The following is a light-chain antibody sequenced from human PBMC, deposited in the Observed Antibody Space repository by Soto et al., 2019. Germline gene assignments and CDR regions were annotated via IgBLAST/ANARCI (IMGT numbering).Light chain of an antibody. CDR2: DAS. CDR3: QQYGNSPLT. CDR1: QSVSSD. V-gene: IGKV3-11*01. Sequence: EIVLTQSPATLSLSPGERATLSCRARQSVSSDLAWYQQKPGQAPRLLIYDASNRATGIPDRFSGSGSGTDFTLTISRLEPEDFALYYCQQYGNSPLTFGGGTKVDIK. J-gene: IGKJ4*01.